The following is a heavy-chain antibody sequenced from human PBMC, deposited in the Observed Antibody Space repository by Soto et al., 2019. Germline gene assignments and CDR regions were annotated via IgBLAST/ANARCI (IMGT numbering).Heavy chain of an antibody. V-gene: IGHV5-10-1*01. D-gene: IGHD5-18*01. CDR3: ARLWVLGYSYGYNNYYYGMDV. CDR1: GYSFTSYW. Sequence: SCKGSGYSFTSYWISWVRQMPGKGLEWMGRIDPSDSYTNYSPSFQGHVTISADKSISTAYLQWSSLKASDTAMYYCARLWVLGYSYGYNNYYYGMDVWGQGTTVTVSS. J-gene: IGHJ6*02. CDR2: IDPSDSYT.